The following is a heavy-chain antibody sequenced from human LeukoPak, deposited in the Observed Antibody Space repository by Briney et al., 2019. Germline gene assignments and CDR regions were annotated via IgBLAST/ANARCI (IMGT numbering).Heavy chain of an antibody. J-gene: IGHJ6*02. CDR2: IKQDGSGK. D-gene: IGHD4-11*01. CDR3: ASLGYSKGYYYGMDV. CDR1: GFTFSHYW. Sequence: GGSLRLSRAASGFTFSHYWMTWVRQAPGKGLEWVANIKQDGSGKYYVDSVKGRFTISRDNAKNTLYLQMNSLRAEDTALYYCASLGYSKGYYYGMDVWGQGTTVTVSS. V-gene: IGHV3-7*01.